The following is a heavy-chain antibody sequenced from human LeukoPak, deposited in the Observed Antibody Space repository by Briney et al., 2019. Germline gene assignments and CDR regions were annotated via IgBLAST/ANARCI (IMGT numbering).Heavy chain of an antibody. D-gene: IGHD2-15*01. J-gene: IGHJ6*02. CDR1: GFTFSSYW. CDR3: AREARYCSGGSCYIYGMDV. CDR2: IKQDGSEK. V-gene: IGHV3-7*01. Sequence: PGRSLRLSCAASGFTFSSYWMSWVRQAPGKGLEWVANIKQDGSEKYYVDSVKGRFTISRDNAKNSLYLQMNSLRAEDTAVYYCAREARYCSGGSCYIYGMDVWGQGTTVTVSS.